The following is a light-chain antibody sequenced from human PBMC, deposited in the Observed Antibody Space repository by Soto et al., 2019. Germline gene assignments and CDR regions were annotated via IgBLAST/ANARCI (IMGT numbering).Light chain of an antibody. CDR3: AAWDDSPTGYV. CDR1: SSNIGSYT. V-gene: IGLV1-44*01. CDR2: SNN. Sequence: QSVLTQPPSACGTPGQRVTISCSGSSSNIGSYTVNWYQHFPGTAPKLLIYSNNQRPSGVPDRFSGSKSGTSASLAISGLQSEDEADYYCAAWDDSPTGYVFGTGTKLTVI. J-gene: IGLJ1*01.